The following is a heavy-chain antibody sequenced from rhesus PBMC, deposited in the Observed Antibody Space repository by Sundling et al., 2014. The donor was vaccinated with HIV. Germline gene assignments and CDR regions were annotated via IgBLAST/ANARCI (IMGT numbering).Heavy chain of an antibody. V-gene: IGHV4-76*01. CDR1: GGSISGGYG. J-gene: IGHJ6*01. CDR2: IYSSSGNT. D-gene: IGHD2-21*01. CDR3: ARDLVVVAPRYGLDS. Sequence: QVQLQESGPGLLKPSETLSLTCAVSGGSISGGYGWGWIRQPPGKGLEWIGSIYSSSGNTYFNPSLKSRVTISTVTSKNHFSLKLTSVTAADTAVYYCARDLVVVAPRYGLDSWAKGSSSPSPQ.